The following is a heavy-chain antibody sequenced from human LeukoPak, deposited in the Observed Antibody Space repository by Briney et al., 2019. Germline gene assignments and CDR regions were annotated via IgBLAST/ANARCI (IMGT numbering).Heavy chain of an antibody. D-gene: IGHD2-2*01. J-gene: IGHJ6*04. CDR3: ARGYRSSTSCYYYGMDV. CDR1: GGSISSSNW. V-gene: IGHV4-4*02. Sequence: SGTLSLTCAVSGGSISSSNWWSWVRQPPGKGLEWIGEIYHSGSTNYNPSLKSRVTISVDKSKNQFSLKLSSVTAADTAVYYCARGYRSSTSCYYYGMDVWGKGTTVTVSS. CDR2: IYHSGST.